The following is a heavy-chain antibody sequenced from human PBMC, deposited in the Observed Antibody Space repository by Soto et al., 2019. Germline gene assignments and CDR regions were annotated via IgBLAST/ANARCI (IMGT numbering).Heavy chain of an antibody. Sequence: QVQLVQSGAEVKKPGASVKVSCKTSGYTFTSYGISWVRQAPGQGLEWMGWISAYNGNSNYAQKLQGRVTMTTDTSTTTAYMELRSLRSDDTAVYYCARDFGTAVAATTPSGYWGQGTLATVSS. D-gene: IGHD6-19*01. CDR2: ISAYNGNS. V-gene: IGHV1-18*01. CDR3: ARDFGTAVAATTPSGY. CDR1: GYTFTSYG. J-gene: IGHJ4*02.